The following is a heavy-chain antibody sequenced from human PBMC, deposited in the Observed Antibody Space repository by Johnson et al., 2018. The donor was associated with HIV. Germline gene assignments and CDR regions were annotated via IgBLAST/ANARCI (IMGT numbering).Heavy chain of an antibody. J-gene: IGHJ3*02. CDR2: VSWNSDTI. V-gene: IGHV3-9*01. D-gene: IGHD3-10*01. CDR1: GFNFHDFA. CDR3: ARGPLFYYSSGLWAFDI. Sequence: VQLVESGGGLVQPGRSLRLSCAAYGFNFHDFAMHWVRQAPGKGLEWVSGVSWNSDTIAYADSVKGRFTISRDNAKKSLFLQMNSLRAEDTAVYYCARGPLFYYSSGLWAFDIWGQGTMVTVSS.